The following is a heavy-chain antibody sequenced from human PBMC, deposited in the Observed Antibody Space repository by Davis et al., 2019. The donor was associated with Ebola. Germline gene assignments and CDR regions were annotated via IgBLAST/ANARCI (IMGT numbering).Heavy chain of an antibody. CDR2: IYYSGST. CDR3: ARAPVGGAIYFDY. V-gene: IGHV4-59*01. Sequence: GSLRLSCTVSGGSISSYYWSWIRQPPGKGLEWIGYIYYSGSTNYNPSLKSRVTISVDTSKNQFSLKLSSVTAADTAVYYCARAPVGGAIYFDYWGQGTLVTVSS. CDR1: GGSISSYY. D-gene: IGHD3-10*01. J-gene: IGHJ4*02.